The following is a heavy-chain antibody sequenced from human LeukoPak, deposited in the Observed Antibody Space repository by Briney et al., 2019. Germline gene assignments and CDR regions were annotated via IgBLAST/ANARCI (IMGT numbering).Heavy chain of an antibody. Sequence: SETLSLTCTVSGGSISSYYWSWIRQPPGKGLEWIGEINHSGSTNYNPSLKSRVTISVDTSKNQFSLKLSSVTAADTAVYYCARPTFNYYDSSGYYSHWGQGTLVTVSS. J-gene: IGHJ4*02. D-gene: IGHD3-22*01. CDR1: GGSISSYY. V-gene: IGHV4-34*01. CDR3: ARPTFNYYDSSGYYSH. CDR2: INHSGST.